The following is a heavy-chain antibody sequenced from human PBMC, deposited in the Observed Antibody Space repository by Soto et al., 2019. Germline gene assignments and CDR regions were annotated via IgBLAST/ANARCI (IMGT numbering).Heavy chain of an antibody. CDR2: ISAYNGNT. Sequence: ASVKVSCKASGYTFTSYVISWVRQAPGQGLEWMGWISAYNGNTNYAQKLQGRVTMTTDTSTSTACMELRSLRSDDTAVYYCARRNYVVLSYYYYYGMDVWGQGTTVTVSS. J-gene: IGHJ6*02. D-gene: IGHD1-7*01. CDR1: GYTFTSYV. CDR3: ARRNYVVLSYYYYYGMDV. V-gene: IGHV1-18*04.